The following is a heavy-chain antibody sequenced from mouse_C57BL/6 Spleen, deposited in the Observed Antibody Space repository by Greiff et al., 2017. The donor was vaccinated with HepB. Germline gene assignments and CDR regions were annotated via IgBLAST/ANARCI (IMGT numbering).Heavy chain of an antibody. J-gene: IGHJ2*01. Sequence: QVQLQQPGAELVKPGASVKVSCKASGYTFTSYWMHWVKQRPGQGLEWIGRIHPSDSDTNYNEKFKSKATLTVDTSSSTAYMQLSSLTSEDSAVYYCARGGTTPFDYWGQGTTLTVSS. CDR3: ARGGTTPFDY. CDR2: IHPSDSDT. V-gene: IGHV1-74*01. D-gene: IGHD1-1*01. CDR1: GYTFTSYW.